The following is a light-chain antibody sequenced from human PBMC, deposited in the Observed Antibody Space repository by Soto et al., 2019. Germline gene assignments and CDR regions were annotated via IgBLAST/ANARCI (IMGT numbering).Light chain of an antibody. CDR1: QSVSSY. J-gene: IGKJ1*01. V-gene: IGKV3D-15*01. CDR2: GAS. Sequence: EIALTQSPATRSLSPGVRATLSCRASQSVSSYLAWYQQKPGQAPRLLIYGASSRATGIPDRFSGSGSGTEFTLTISSLQPDDFATYYCQHYNSYSEACGQGTMVE. CDR3: QHYNSYSEA.